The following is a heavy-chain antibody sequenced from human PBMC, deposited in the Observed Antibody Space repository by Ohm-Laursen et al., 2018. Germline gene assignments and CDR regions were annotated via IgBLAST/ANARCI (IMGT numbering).Heavy chain of an antibody. CDR3: ARGRDIWSGYFGGLDY. Sequence: SLRLSCAASGFTVSSDYMSWVRQAPGKGLEWVSVICSGGNTYYADSVKGRFTISRDNSKNTVYLQMNSLRAEDTAVYYCARGRDIWSGYFGGLDYWGQGTLVTVSS. CDR1: GFTVSSDY. D-gene: IGHD3-3*01. J-gene: IGHJ4*02. V-gene: IGHV3-53*01. CDR2: ICSGGNT.